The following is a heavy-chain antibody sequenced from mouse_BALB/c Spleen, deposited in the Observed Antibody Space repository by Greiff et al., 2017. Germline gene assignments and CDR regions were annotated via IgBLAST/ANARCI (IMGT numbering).Heavy chain of an antibody. CDR1: GFSLTSYG. V-gene: IGHV2-9*02. Sequence: VHLQESGPGLVAPSQSLSITCTVSGFSLTSYGVHWVRQPPGKGLEWLGVIWAGGSTNYNSALMSRLSISKDNSKSQVFLKMNSLQTDDTAMYYCARDRGVRRGPLYAMDYWGQGTSVTVSS. CDR2: IWAGGST. J-gene: IGHJ4*01. D-gene: IGHD2-14*01. CDR3: ARDRGVRRGPLYAMDY.